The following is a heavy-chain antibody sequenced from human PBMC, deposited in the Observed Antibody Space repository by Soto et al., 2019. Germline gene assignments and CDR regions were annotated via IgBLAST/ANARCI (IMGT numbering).Heavy chain of an antibody. D-gene: IGHD1-26*01. Sequence: PGGSLRLSCAPSGFTFSSYAMSWVRQAPESGLEWVSSISGRGTGTYDADSVRGRFTISRDNSKNTLYLQMDSLRAEDTAIYYCAKSWDVSRVYPENDYWGQGTLVTVSS. J-gene: IGHJ4*02. CDR3: AKSWDVSRVYPENDY. CDR2: ISGRGTGT. V-gene: IGHV3-23*01. CDR1: GFTFSSYA.